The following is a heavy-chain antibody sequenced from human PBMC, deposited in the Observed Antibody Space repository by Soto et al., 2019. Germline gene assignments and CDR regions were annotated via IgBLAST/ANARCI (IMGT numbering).Heavy chain of an antibody. D-gene: IGHD2-21*02. V-gene: IGHV1-69*08. J-gene: IGHJ6*02. CDR3: ARRRYCGYDCYHKHYYGMDV. CDR2: VIPVLTTT. Sequence: QVQLVQSGAEVKKPGSSVRVSCRSSGDTFSSYIVNWLRLAPGRGLEWMGRVIPVLTTTDYAQNFRGRVTISADRSTNTVYLDLSSLRSDDTAVYYCARRRYCGYDCYHKHYYGMDVWGQGTTVTVSS. CDR1: GDTFSSYI.